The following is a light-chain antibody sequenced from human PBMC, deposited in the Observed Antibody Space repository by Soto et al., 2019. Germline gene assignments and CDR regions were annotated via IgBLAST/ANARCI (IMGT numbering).Light chain of an antibody. CDR2: EVN. V-gene: IGLV2-23*02. Sequence: ALTQPASVSGSPGQSITISCTGTSSDVGNYNLVSWYQQHPGKAPKLMIYEVNKRPSGVSNRFSGSKSGNTASLTISGLQAEDEADYYCCSYAGSSSVVFGGGTKLTVL. CDR1: SSDVGNYNL. J-gene: IGLJ2*01. CDR3: CSYAGSSSVV.